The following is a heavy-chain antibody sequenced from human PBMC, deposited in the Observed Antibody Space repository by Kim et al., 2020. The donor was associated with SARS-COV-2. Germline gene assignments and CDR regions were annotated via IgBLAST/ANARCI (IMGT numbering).Heavy chain of an antibody. CDR1: GGSFSGYY. V-gene: IGHV4-34*01. J-gene: IGHJ5*02. D-gene: IGHD2-2*01. CDR2: INHSGST. CDR3: ARREKYCSSTSCYPPTFDP. Sequence: SETLSLTCAVYGGSFSGYYWSWIRQPPGKGLEWIGEINHSGSTNYNPSLKSRVTISVDTSKNQFSLKLSSVTAADTAVYYCARREKYCSSTSCYPPTFDP.